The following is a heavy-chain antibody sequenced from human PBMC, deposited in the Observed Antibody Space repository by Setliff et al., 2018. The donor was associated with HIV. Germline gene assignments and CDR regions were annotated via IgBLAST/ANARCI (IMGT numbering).Heavy chain of an antibody. J-gene: IGHJ2*01. Sequence: PSETLSLTCTVSGGSISSYYWNWIRQPPGKGLEWIGYIYYSGSTYYNPSLKSRVTISVDTSKNQFSLRLSSVTAADTAVYYCRTGDTSVEWYFDLWGRGTLVTVSS. CDR3: RTGDTSVEWYFDL. CDR2: IYYSGST. D-gene: IGHD7-27*01. CDR1: GGSISSYY. V-gene: IGHV4-59*04.